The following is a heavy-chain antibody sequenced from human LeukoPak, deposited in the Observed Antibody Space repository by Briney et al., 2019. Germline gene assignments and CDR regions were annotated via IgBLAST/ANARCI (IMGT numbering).Heavy chain of an antibody. D-gene: IGHD3-3*01. J-gene: IGHJ6*03. Sequence: SVKVSCKASGGTFSSYAISWVRQAPGQGREWMGGIIPIFGTANYAQKFQGRVTITTDESTSTAYMELGSLRSEDTAVYYCARSGGPYYDFWSGYSYYYYYMDVWGKGTTVTVSS. CDR2: IIPIFGTA. CDR3: ARSGGPYYDFWSGYSYYYYYMDV. V-gene: IGHV1-69*05. CDR1: GGTFSSYA.